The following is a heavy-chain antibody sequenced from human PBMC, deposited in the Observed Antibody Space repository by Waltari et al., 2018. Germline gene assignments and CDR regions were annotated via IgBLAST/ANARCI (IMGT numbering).Heavy chain of an antibody. CDR1: GFTFSSYA. CDR2: ISYDGSNK. J-gene: IGHJ4*02. V-gene: IGHV3-30-3*01. Sequence: QVQLVESGGGVVQPGRSLRLSCAASGFTFSSYAMHWVRQAPGKGLEWVAVISYDGSNKYYADSVKGRFTISRDNSKNTLYLQMNSLRAEDTAVYYCARAHTIFGAPVHYFDYWGQGTLVTVSS. D-gene: IGHD3-3*01. CDR3: ARAHTIFGAPVHYFDY.